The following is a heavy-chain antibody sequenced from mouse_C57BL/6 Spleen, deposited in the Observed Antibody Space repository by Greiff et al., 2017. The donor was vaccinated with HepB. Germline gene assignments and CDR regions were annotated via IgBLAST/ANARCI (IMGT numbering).Heavy chain of an antibody. Sequence: SGAELVRPGASVTLSCKASGYTFTDYEMHWVKQTPVHGLEWIGAIDPETGGTAYNQKFKGKAILTADKASSTAYMELRSLRSEDSAVYYFTRSGGYDGDAMDYWGQGTSVTVSS. J-gene: IGHJ4*01. V-gene: IGHV1-15*01. CDR3: TRSGGYDGDAMDY. CDR1: GYTFTDYE. D-gene: IGHD2-2*01. CDR2: IDPETGGT.